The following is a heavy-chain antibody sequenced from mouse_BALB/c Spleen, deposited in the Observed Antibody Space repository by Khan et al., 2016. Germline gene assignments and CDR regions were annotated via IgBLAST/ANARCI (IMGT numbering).Heavy chain of an antibody. Sequence: VQLQQSGPELVKPGASVKVSCKGSGYAFTTYNMYWVKQSHGKSLEWIGYIDPYNGVSSYNQKFKDKATLTVDESSSTAYMHLNSLTSEDSADYSCARWDGNYVPFAYWGQGTLVTVSA. CDR1: GYAFTTYN. CDR3: ARWDGNYVPFAY. CDR2: IDPYNGVS. J-gene: IGHJ3*01. V-gene: IGHV1S135*01. D-gene: IGHD2-1*01.